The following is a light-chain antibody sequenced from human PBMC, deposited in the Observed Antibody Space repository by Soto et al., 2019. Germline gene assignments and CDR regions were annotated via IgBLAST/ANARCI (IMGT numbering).Light chain of an antibody. J-gene: IGLJ1*01. CDR1: TSDVGGYDY. CDR3: CSYAGSYTYV. V-gene: IGLV2-11*01. CDR2: DVN. Sequence: QSVLTQPRSVSGSPGQPLTISCTGTTSDVGGYDYVSWYQQHPGKAPKLMIYDVNKRPSGVPDRFSGSKSGSTASLTISGLQAEDEADYFCCSYAGSYTYVFGTGTKVTVL.